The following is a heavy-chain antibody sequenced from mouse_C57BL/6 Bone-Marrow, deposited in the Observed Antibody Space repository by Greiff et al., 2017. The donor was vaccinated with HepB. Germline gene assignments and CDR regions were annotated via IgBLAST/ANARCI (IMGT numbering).Heavy chain of an antibody. CDR1: GYTFTDYY. CDR3: ARRAYYYVSSYEYFDV. CDR2: IFPGSGST. V-gene: IGHV1-75*01. Sequence: VMLVESGPELVKPGASVKISCKASGYTFTDYYINWVKQRPGQGLEWIGWIFPGSGSTYYNEKFKGKATLTVDKSSSTAYMLLSSLTSEDSAVYFCARRAYYYVSSYEYFDVWGTGTTVTVSS. J-gene: IGHJ1*03. D-gene: IGHD1-1*01.